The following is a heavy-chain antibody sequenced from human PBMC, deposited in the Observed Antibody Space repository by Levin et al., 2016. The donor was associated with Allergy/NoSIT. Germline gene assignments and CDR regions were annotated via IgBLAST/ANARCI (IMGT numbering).Heavy chain of an antibody. V-gene: IGHV3-74*01. CDR3: ARDIQGGSVVVPAAMIFDL. CDR2: INSDGSST. CDR1: GFTFSSYW. D-gene: IGHD2-2*01. Sequence: GSLRLSCAASGFTFSSYWMHWVRQAPGKGLVWVSRINSDGSSTSYADSVKGRFTISRDNAKNTLHLQMNSLRAEDTAIYYCARDIQGGSVVVPAAMIFDLWGRGTLVTVSS. J-gene: IGHJ2*01.